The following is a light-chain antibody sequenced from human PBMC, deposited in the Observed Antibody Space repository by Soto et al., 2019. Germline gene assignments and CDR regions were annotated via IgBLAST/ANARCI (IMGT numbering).Light chain of an antibody. J-gene: IGKJ1*01. CDR2: GAS. Sequence: IALTQAPGTLSLSPGERATPSCRASQSVTSNDLAWYQQTPGQAPRLLIFGASIRATGIPDRFSGSGSGTDFTLTISRLEPEDSAMYYCHQYGRSPRGTLGQGTKVDIK. V-gene: IGKV3-20*01. CDR3: HQYGRSPRGT. CDR1: QSVTSND.